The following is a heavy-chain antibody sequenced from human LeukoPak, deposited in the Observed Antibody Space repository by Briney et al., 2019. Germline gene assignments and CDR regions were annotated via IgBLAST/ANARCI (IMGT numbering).Heavy chain of an antibody. CDR2: INHSGIT. CDR1: GGSFSGYY. D-gene: IGHD3-22*01. Sequence: PSETLSLTCAVYGGSFSGYYWSWIRQPPGKGLEWIGEINHSGITNYNPSLKSRVTISVDTSKNQFSLKLNSVTAADTAVYYCALLITIIGVSAFDIWGQGTMVTVSS. J-gene: IGHJ3*02. V-gene: IGHV4-34*01. CDR3: ALLITIIGVSAFDI.